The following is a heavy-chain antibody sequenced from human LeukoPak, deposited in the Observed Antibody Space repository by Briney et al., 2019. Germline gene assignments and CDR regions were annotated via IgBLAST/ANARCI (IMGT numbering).Heavy chain of an antibody. CDR2: IWYDGSNK. J-gene: IGHJ4*02. Sequence: GGSLRLSCAASGFTFSTSGMHWVRQAPGKGLEWVAVIWYDGSNKHYAESVKGRFSISRDNSKSTLYLQMNSLRAEDTAVYYCARAWGVSTGYRPIDYWGQGTLVTVSS. V-gene: IGHV3-33*01. CDR1: GFTFSTSG. CDR3: ARAWGVSTGYRPIDY. D-gene: IGHD3-22*01.